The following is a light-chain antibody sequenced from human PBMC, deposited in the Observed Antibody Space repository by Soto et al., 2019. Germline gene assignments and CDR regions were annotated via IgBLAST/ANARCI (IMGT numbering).Light chain of an antibody. CDR2: DTS. Sequence: QAVVTQEPSLTVSPGGTVTLTCGSSTGAVTSGHYPYWFQQKPGQAPRTLIYDTSNKHSWTPARFSGSLLGGKAALTLSGAAPGDEAYYFRLPSYSGARVFGGGTKLTVL. CDR3: LPSYSGARV. J-gene: IGLJ3*02. CDR1: TGAVTSGHY. V-gene: IGLV7-46*01.